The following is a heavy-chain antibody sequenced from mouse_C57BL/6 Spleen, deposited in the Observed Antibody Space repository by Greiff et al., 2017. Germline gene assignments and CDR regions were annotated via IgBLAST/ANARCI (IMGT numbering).Heavy chain of an antibody. CDR1: GYAFSSSW. Sequence: VQLVESGPELVKPGASVKISCKASGYAFSSSWMNWVKQRPGKGLEWIGRIYPGDGDTNYNGKFKGKATLTADKSSSTAYMQLSSLTSEDSAVYFCARSGSNYRGYYFDYWGQGTTLTVSS. CDR2: IYPGDGDT. D-gene: IGHD2-5*01. V-gene: IGHV1-82*01. CDR3: ARSGSNYRGYYFDY. J-gene: IGHJ2*01.